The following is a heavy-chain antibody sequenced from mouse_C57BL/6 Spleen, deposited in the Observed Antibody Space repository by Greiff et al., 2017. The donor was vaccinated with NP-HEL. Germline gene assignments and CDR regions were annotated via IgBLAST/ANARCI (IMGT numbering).Heavy chain of an antibody. Sequence: QVQLQQPGAELVRPGSSVKLSCKASGYTFTSYWMDWVKQRPGQGLEWIGNIYPSDSETHYNQKFKDKATLTVDKYSSTAYMQLSSLTSEDSAVYYCVYGSSYNYAMDYWGQGTSVTVSS. D-gene: IGHD1-1*01. CDR1: GYTFTSYW. CDR2: IYPSDSET. CDR3: VYGSSYNYAMDY. J-gene: IGHJ4*01. V-gene: IGHV1-61*01.